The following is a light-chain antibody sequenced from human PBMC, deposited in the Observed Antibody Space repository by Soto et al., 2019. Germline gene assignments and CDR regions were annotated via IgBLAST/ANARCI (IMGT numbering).Light chain of an antibody. J-gene: IGLJ2*01. CDR2: DVA. CDR3: CSYGGNYVI. V-gene: IGLV2-11*01. Sequence: QSALTQPRSVSGSPGQSVTISCTGTRRDVGGHNYVSWYQQHPGKVPKLMIFDVAKRPSGVPDRFSGSKSGTTASLTISGLQAEDEADYYCCSYGGNYVIFGGGTKVTVL. CDR1: RRDVGGHNY.